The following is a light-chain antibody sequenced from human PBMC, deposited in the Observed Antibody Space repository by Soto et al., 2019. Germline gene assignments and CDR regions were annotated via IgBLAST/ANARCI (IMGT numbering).Light chain of an antibody. Sequence: DIQMTQSPSSLSASVGDRVTVTCRASQSISRYLNWYQQKPGTAPKLLIYVASSLQSGVPSRFSGSASGTDFTLTISSLQPEDFATYYCQQSYSTPATFGGGTKVDIK. V-gene: IGKV1-39*01. CDR2: VAS. CDR1: QSISRY. CDR3: QQSYSTPAT. J-gene: IGKJ4*01.